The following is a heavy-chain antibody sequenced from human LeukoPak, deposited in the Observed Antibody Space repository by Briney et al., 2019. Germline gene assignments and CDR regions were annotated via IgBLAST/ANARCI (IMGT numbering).Heavy chain of an antibody. CDR2: ISKDGSDK. V-gene: IGHV3-30-3*01. J-gene: IGHJ5*02. CDR1: GFTFSDYA. Sequence: GGSPRLSCAASGFTFSDYAMHWVRQAPGKGLEWVAVISKDGSDKYYPGSVRGRFTISRDNSKNTIYLQMDSLRAEDTAIYYCARDYWWNYDHWGQGTLVTVSS. CDR3: ARDYWWNYDH. D-gene: IGHD1-7*01.